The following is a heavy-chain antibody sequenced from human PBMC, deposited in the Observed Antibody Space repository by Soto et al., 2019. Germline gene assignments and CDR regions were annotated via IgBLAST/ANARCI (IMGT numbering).Heavy chain of an antibody. CDR3: ARRVFGELARYYYMDV. J-gene: IGHJ6*03. D-gene: IGHD3-3*01. CDR1: GGSISSYY. V-gene: IGHV4-59*01. CDR2: IYYSGST. Sequence: SETLSLTCTVSGGSISSYYWSWIRQPPGKGLEWIGYIYYSGSTNYNPSLKSRVTISVDTSKNQFSLKLSSVTAADTAVYYCARRVFGELARYYYMDVWGKGTTVTVSS.